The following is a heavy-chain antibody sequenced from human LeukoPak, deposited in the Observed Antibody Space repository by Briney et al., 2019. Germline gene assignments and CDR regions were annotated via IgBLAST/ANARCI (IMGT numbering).Heavy chain of an antibody. Sequence: GGSLRLSCAASGFTVGSNYMSWVRQAPGKGLEWVSIIYRGGSTNYADSVQGRFTISSDTSNNTLSLQMNSLRAEDTAVYYCARLSANSSAYFFDYWGQGTLVTVSS. V-gene: IGHV3-66*04. CDR3: ARLSANSSAYFFDY. J-gene: IGHJ4*02. CDR1: GFTVGSNY. D-gene: IGHD3-22*01. CDR2: IYRGGST.